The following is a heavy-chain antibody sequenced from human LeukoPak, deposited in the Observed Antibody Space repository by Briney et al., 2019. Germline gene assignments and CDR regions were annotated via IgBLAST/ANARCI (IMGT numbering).Heavy chain of an antibody. CDR1: GYXFTTYN. D-gene: IGHD3-22*01. CDR3: ARGDMIVDAFDF. Sequence: ASVKVSCKASGYXFTTYNINWVRQATXXXXXWMGWMNPNSGNTGYAQKFQGRITMTRNTSISTAYMELSSLRSEDTAVYYCARGDMIVDAFDFWGQGTMVTVSS. V-gene: IGHV1-8*01. CDR2: MNPNSGNT. J-gene: IGHJ3*01.